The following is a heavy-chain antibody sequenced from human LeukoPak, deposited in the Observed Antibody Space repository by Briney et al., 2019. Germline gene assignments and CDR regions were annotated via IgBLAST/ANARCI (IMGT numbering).Heavy chain of an antibody. J-gene: IGHJ4*02. CDR1: GYTFTGYY. CDR3: ARVRYSSTSFLFDY. V-gene: IGHV1-2*02. CDR2: INPNSGGT. D-gene: IGHD6-13*01. Sequence: EASVKVSCKASGYTFTGYYMHWVRQAPGQGLEWMGWINPNSGGTNYAQKFQGRVTMTRDTSISTAYMELSRLRSDDTAVYYCARVRYSSTSFLFDYWGQGTQVTVSS.